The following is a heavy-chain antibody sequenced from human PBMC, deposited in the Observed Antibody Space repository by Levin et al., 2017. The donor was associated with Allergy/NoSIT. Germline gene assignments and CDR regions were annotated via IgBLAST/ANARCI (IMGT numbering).Heavy chain of an antibody. V-gene: IGHV4-34*01. Sequence: SETLSLTCAVYGGSFSGYYWSWIRQPPGKGLEWIGEINHSGSTNYNPSLKSRVTISVDTSKNQFSLKLSSVTAADTAVYYCARRRYNWNIEGAFDIWGQGTMVTVSS. CDR2: INHSGST. CDR3: ARRRYNWNIEGAFDI. D-gene: IGHD1-20*01. J-gene: IGHJ3*02. CDR1: GGSFSGYY.